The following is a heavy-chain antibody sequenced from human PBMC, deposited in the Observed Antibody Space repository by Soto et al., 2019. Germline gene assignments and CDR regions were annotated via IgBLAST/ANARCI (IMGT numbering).Heavy chain of an antibody. CDR2: IGAADGP. D-gene: IGHD2-2*01. CDR1: GFFFNNYD. CDR3: ARAYTGQLPRRGDYYYALDV. J-gene: IGHJ6*02. V-gene: IGHV3-13*05. Sequence: GGSLRLSCVGSGFFFNNYDMHWVRQVRGKGLEWVSAIGAADGPYYSVSVKGRFIVSRDNAQKSLYLQMNNPRAADTAVYFCARAYTGQLPRRGDYYYALDVWGRGTTVTVSS.